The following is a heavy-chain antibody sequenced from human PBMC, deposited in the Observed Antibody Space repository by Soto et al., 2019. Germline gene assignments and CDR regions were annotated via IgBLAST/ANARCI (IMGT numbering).Heavy chain of an antibody. CDR3: ARETPCSGGSCYGMDV. D-gene: IGHD2-15*01. Sequence: GGSLRLSCAASGFTFSDHYMDWVRQAPGKGLEWVGRTRNKANSYTTEYAASVKGRFTISRDDSKNSLYLQMNSLKTEDTAVYYCARETPCSGGSCYGMDVWGQGTTVTVSS. CDR1: GFTFSDHY. CDR2: TRNKANSYTT. V-gene: IGHV3-72*01. J-gene: IGHJ6*02.